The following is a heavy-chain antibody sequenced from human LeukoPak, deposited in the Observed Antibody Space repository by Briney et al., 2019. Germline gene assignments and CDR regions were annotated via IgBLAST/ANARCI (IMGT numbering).Heavy chain of an antibody. Sequence: PSETLSLTCAVYGGSFSGYYWSWIRQPPGKGLEWIGEINHSGSTNYNPSLKSRVTISVDTSKNQFSLKLSSVTAADTAVYYCARGGMGRRPAYLHGVWGQGTLVTVSS. V-gene: IGHV4-34*01. J-gene: IGHJ4*02. CDR3: ARGGMGRRPAYLHGV. CDR1: GGSFSGYY. D-gene: IGHD3-16*01. CDR2: INHSGST.